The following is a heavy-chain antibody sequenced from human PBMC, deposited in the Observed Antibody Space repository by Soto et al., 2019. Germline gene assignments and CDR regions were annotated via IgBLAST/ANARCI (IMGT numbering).Heavy chain of an antibody. CDR2: ISKSDYT. D-gene: IGHD2-2*01. CDR3: AREDSIIIPAVSDF. J-gene: IGHJ4*02. CDR1: GFAFNNYG. V-gene: IGHV3-21*01. Sequence: PGGSLRLSCTVSGFAFNNYGINWVRQAPGEGLEWVSSISKSDYTYYSDSVTGRFTISRGNAKNSVSLQMNTLRVEDTAVYYCAREDSIIIPAVSDFWGQGTLVTVSS.